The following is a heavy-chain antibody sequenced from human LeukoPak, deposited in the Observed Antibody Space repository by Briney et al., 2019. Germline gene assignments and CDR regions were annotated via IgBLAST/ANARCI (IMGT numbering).Heavy chain of an antibody. D-gene: IGHD6-19*01. CDR3: ARGRTAVAGVDAFDI. J-gene: IGHJ3*02. Sequence: PSETLSLTCAVYGGSFSGYYWSWIRQPPGKGLEWIGEINHSGSTNYNPSLKSRVTISVDTSKNQFSLKLSSVTAADTAVYYCARGRTAVAGVDAFDIWGQGTMVTVSS. CDR2: INHSGST. V-gene: IGHV4-34*01. CDR1: GGSFSGYY.